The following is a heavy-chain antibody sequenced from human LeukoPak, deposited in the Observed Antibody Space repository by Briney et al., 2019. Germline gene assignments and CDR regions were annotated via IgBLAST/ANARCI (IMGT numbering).Heavy chain of an antibody. CDR1: GFTVSSNE. D-gene: IGHD3-10*01. J-gene: IGHJ5*02. V-gene: IGHV3-38-3*01. CDR2: ISGGST. Sequence: PGGSLRLSCAASGFTVSSNEMSWVRQAPGKGLEWVSSISGGSTYYADSVKGRFTISRDNSKNTLYLQMNSLRAEDTAVYYCARVRTMVRGVIDWFDPWGQGTLVTVSS. CDR3: ARVRTMVRGVIDWFDP.